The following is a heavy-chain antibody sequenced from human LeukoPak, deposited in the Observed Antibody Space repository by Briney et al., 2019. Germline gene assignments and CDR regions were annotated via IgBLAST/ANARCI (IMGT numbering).Heavy chain of an antibody. Sequence: SETLSLTCAVYGGSFSGYYWSWIRQPPGKGLEWIGEINHSGSTNYNPSLKSRVTISVDTSKNQFSLKLSSVTAADTAVYYCARLRDGLVWDWGQGTLVTVSS. D-gene: IGHD5-24*01. CDR2: INHSGST. V-gene: IGHV4-34*01. CDR1: GGSFSGYY. CDR3: ARLRDGLVWD. J-gene: IGHJ4*02.